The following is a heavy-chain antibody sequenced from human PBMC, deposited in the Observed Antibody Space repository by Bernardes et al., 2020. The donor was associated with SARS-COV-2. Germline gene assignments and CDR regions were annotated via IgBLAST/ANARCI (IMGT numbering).Heavy chain of an antibody. D-gene: IGHD3-22*01. Sequence: GESLKISCKASGYTFNMFGISWVRQAPGQGLDWMGWISGYNGNTEYAQKFQDRVTMTTDTSTSTVYMELRSLRADDTAIYYCARVSYYDSSGYYDPWGQGTQVNVSA. V-gene: IGHV1-18*01. CDR2: ISGYNGNT. CDR3: ARVSYYDSSGYYDP. J-gene: IGHJ5*02. CDR1: GYTFNMFG.